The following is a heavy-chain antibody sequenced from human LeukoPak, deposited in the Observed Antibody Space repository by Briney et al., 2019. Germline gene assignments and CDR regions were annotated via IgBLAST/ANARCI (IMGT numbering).Heavy chain of an antibody. D-gene: IGHD3-10*01. CDR3: ARGLYGSGSYEDY. CDR1: GFTFSSYW. V-gene: IGHV3-7*01. CDR2: IKQDGSEK. Sequence: PGGSLRLSCAASGFTFSSYWMSWVRQAPGKGLEWVANIKQDGSEKYYVDSVKGRFTISRDNARNTLYLQMNSLRAEDTAVYYCARGLYGSGSYEDYWGQGTQVTVSS. J-gene: IGHJ4*02.